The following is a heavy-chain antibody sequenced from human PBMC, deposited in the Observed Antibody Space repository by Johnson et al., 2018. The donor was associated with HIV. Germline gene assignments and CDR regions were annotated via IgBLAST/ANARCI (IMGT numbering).Heavy chain of an antibody. V-gene: IGHV3-20*04. J-gene: IGHJ3*02. Sequence: EVQVLESGGGLVQPGGSLRLSCAASGFTFDDYGMSWVRQGSGKGLEWVSGINWNGGSTGYADSVKGRFTISRDNAKNSLYLQMHSLRAEDTAVYYCAREGPSERAGFDIWGQGTMVTVSS. CDR1: GFTFDDYG. CDR3: AREGPSERAGFDI. CDR2: INWNGGST.